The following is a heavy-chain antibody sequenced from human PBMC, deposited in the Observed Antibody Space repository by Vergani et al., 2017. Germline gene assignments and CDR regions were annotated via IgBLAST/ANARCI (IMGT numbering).Heavy chain of an antibody. Sequence: EVQLVESGGGLVQPGRSLRLSCAASGFTFDDYAMHWVRQAPGKGLEWVSGISWNSGSTGYADSVKGRFTISRDNAKNSLYLQMNGLRAEDTALYYCAKDTGGYELALDYWGQGTLVTVSS. CDR2: ISWNSGST. V-gene: IGHV3-9*01. CDR1: GFTFDDYA. D-gene: IGHD5-12*01. CDR3: AKDTGGYELALDY. J-gene: IGHJ4*02.